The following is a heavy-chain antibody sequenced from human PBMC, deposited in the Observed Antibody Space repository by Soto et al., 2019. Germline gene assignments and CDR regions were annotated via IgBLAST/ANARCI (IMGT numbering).Heavy chain of an antibody. D-gene: IGHD2-21*01. CDR1: GFTFSSYW. Sequence: PGGSLRLSCAASGFTFSSYWMHWVRQAPGKGLVWVSRINSDGSSTSYADSVKGRFTISRENAKNSLYLQMNSLRAGDTAVYYCARDKIPGLFDYWAQGTLVTVSS. CDR3: ARDKIPGLFDY. CDR2: INSDGSST. V-gene: IGHV3-74*01. J-gene: IGHJ4*02.